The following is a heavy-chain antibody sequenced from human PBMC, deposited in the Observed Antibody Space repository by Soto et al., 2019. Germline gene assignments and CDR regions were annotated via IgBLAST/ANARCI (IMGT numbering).Heavy chain of an antibody. V-gene: IGHV2-5*02. Sequence: QITLKESGPTLVKPTQTLTLTCTFSGFSLSTSGVGVGWIRQPPGKALEWLALIYWDDDKRYSPSLKSRLTITKDTSKNQGVLTMTNMDPVDTATYYCAHLYPFGLWHYFDYWGQGTLVTVSS. D-gene: IGHD5-18*01. CDR1: GFSLSTSGVG. CDR3: AHLYPFGLWHYFDY. J-gene: IGHJ4*02. CDR2: IYWDDDK.